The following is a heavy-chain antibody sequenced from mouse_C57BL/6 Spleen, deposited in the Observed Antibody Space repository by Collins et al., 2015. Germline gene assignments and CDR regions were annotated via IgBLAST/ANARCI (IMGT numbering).Heavy chain of an antibody. CDR2: IYPSDSET. V-gene: IGHV1-61*01. D-gene: IGHD1-1*01. Sequence: QVQLQQPGAELVRPGSSAKLSCKASGYTFTSYWMDWVKQRPGQGLEWIGNIYPSDSETHYNQKFKDKATLTVDKSSSTAYMQLSSLTSEDSAVYYCARYGRGYFDVWGTGTTVTVSS. CDR1: GYTFTSYW. J-gene: IGHJ1*03. CDR3: ARYGRGYFDV.